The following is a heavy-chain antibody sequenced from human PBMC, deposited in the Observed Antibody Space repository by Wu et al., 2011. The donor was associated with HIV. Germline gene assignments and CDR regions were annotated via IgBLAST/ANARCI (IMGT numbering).Heavy chain of an antibody. V-gene: IGHV1-69-2*01. CDR1: GYTFADYF. Sequence: EVQLMQSGAEVMKPGATVKISCKISGYTFADYFVHWIQQTPGEGLEWLGLIDPEDGDTKFADRFRGRVTITADTSTNTAYMELSGLKFEDTAVYYCARRGNNGAGPFDYWGQGTQVLVSS. D-gene: IGHD1-26*01. CDR2: IDPEDGDT. CDR3: ARRGNNGAGPFDY. J-gene: IGHJ4*02.